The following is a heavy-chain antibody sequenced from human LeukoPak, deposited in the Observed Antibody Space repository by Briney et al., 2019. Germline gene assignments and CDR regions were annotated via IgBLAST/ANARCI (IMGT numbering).Heavy chain of an antibody. CDR1: GGPFSGYF. J-gene: IGHJ4*02. Sequence: SETLSLTCAVSGGPFSGYFWSWIRQSSGKGLEWIGEIHNSGTTNYNPSLNSRVTISEDTSKNQFYLNLSSVTAADTAVYYCARRYYYNWGSYPFDFWGQGTLVTVSS. V-gene: IGHV4-34*01. CDR3: ARRYYYNWGSYPFDF. CDR2: IHNSGTT. D-gene: IGHD3-16*02.